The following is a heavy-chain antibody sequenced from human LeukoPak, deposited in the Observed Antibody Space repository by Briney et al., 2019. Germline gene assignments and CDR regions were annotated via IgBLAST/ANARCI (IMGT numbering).Heavy chain of an antibody. J-gene: IGHJ4*02. V-gene: IGHV3-23*01. CDR2: ISDSGTGT. Sequence: SCKASGGTFSSYAMSWVRQAPGKGLEWVSGISDSGTGTYYADSVKGRFTISRDNSKNTLFLQMNSLRAEDTAVYYCAKDHIRRDGYSDFDYWGQGTLVTVSS. CDR1: GGTFSSYA. D-gene: IGHD5-24*01. CDR3: AKDHIRRDGYSDFDY.